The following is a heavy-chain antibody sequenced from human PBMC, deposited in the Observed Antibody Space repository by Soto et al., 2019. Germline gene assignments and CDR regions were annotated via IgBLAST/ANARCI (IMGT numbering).Heavy chain of an antibody. Sequence: QVQLVQSGAEVKKPGSSVTVSCKVSGGTFSSYTISWVRQAPGQGLEWMGRIIPLLGIANYPQKFQGTVTITADKATSTAYMELSSLRSEDTAVYYWAREDLGYWGQGTLVTVAS. CDR3: AREDLGY. CDR2: IIPLLGIA. CDR1: GGTFSSYT. J-gene: IGHJ4*02. V-gene: IGHV1-69*08.